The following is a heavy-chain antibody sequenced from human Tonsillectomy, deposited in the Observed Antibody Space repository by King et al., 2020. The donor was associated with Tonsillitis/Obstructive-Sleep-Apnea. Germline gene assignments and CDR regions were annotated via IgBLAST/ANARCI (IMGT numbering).Heavy chain of an antibody. CDR1: GYTFTSYY. J-gene: IGHJ3*02. CDR3: ARAVVVVPAAMTMAFDI. V-gene: IGHV1-46*01. D-gene: IGHD2-2*01. Sequence: QLVQSGAEVKKPGASVKVSCKASGYTFTSYYMHWVRQAPGQGLEWMGIINPSGGSTSYAQKFQGRVTMTRDTSTSTVYMELSSLRSEDTAVYYCARAVVVVPAAMTMAFDIWGQGTMVTVSS. CDR2: INPSGGST.